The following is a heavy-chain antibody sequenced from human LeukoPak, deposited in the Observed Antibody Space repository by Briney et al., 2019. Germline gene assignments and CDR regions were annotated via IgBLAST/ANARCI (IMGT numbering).Heavy chain of an antibody. Sequence: ASVKVSCKASGYTITSYCVHWVRQAPGQGLEWMGVIRPDSSAQTFQGRVTLTRDTSTTTVYMELSSLRSEDSAIYYCVSDYPAMFTGCDYWGQGTPVTVSS. J-gene: IGHJ4*02. CDR1: GYTITSYC. D-gene: IGHD5-18*01. V-gene: IGHV1-46*03. CDR3: VSDYPAMFTGCDY. CDR2: IRPD.